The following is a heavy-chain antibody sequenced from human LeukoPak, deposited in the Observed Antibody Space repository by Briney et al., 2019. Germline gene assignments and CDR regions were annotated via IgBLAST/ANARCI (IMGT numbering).Heavy chain of an antibody. CDR1: GYTFTSYY. V-gene: IGHV1-46*01. J-gene: IGHJ4*02. CDR3: ARVDPREVTVTTMDY. CDR2: INPSGGST. Sequence: ASVKVSCKASGYTFTSYYMHWVRQAPGQGLEWMGIINPSGGSTSYVQKFQGRVTMTRDMSTSTVDMELSSLRSEDTAVYYCARVDPREVTVTTMDYWGQGTLVTVSS. D-gene: IGHD4-17*01.